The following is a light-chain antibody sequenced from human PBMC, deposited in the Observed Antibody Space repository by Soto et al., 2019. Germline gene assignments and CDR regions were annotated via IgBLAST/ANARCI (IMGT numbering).Light chain of an antibody. CDR2: GAS. V-gene: IGKV3-20*01. J-gene: IGKJ5*01. CDR3: QQYGSSAPIT. CDR1: QTVSSN. Sequence: EIVMTQSPATLSVFPGERATLSCRASQTVSSNLAWYQQKPGQAPRLLIYGASTRATGIPDRFSGSGSETDFTLTISRLEPEDFALYYCQQYGSSAPITFGQGTRLEIK.